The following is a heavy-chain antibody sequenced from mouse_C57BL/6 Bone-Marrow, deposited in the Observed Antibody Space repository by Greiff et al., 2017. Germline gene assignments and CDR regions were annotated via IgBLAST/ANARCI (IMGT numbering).Heavy chain of an antibody. D-gene: IGHD1-3*01. CDR3: ARKVRRIFAY. J-gene: IGHJ3*01. CDR1: GYSFTGYY. CDR2: INPSTGGT. Sequence: VHVKQSGPELVKPGASVKISCKASGYSFTGYYMNWVKQSPEKSLEWIGEINPSTGGTTYNQKFKAKATLTVDKSSSTAYMQLKSLTSEDSAVYYCARKVRRIFAYWGQGTLVTVSA. V-gene: IGHV1-42*01.